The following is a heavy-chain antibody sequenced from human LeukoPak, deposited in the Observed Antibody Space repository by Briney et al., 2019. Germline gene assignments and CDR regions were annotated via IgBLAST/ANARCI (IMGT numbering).Heavy chain of an antibody. D-gene: IGHD1-26*01. J-gene: IGHJ6*03. CDR3: ARSTNSGSYYYYYMDV. CDR1: GGSISSSSYY. CDR2: IYYSGST. V-gene: IGHV4-39*07. Sequence: SETLSLTCTVSGGSISSSSYYWGWIRQPPGKGLEWIGSIYYSGSTYYNPSLKSRVTISVDTSKNQFSLKLSSVTAADTAVYYCARSTNSGSYYYYYMDVWGKGTTVTVSS.